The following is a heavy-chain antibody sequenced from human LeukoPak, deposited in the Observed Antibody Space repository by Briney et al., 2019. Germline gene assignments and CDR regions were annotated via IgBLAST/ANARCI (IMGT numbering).Heavy chain of an antibody. CDR3: ARDSGDSSGWYYFDY. Sequence: ASVKVSCKASGYIFTSYAMHWVRQAPGQRLEWMGWINAGNGNTKYSQKFQGRVTITRDTSASTAYMELSSLRSEDTAVYYCARDSGDSSGWYYFDYWGQGTLVTVSS. V-gene: IGHV1-3*01. CDR2: INAGNGNT. D-gene: IGHD6-19*01. CDR1: GYIFTSYA. J-gene: IGHJ4*02.